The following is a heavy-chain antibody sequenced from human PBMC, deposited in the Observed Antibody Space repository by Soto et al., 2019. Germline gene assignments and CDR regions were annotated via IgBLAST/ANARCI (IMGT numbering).Heavy chain of an antibody. CDR2: IDSSGTTR. J-gene: IGHJ4*02. CDR3: ARGGIDS. CDR1: GFTFSSYE. D-gene: IGHD1-1*01. V-gene: IGHV3-48*03. Sequence: VGSLRLSCAAPGFTFSSYEMNWVRQAPGKGLEWVSYIDSSGTTRYYADSVKGRFTISRDNAKNTLYLQMHSLRADDTAVYYCARGGIDSWGQGTRVTVSS.